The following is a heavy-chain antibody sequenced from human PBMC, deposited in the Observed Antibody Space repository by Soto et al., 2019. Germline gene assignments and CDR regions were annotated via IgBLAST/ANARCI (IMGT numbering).Heavy chain of an antibody. V-gene: IGHV4-31*03. J-gene: IGHJ5*02. CDR2: IYYSGST. Sequence: SETLSLTCTVSGGSISSGGYYWSWIRQHPGKGLEWIGYIYYSGSTYYNPSLKSRVTISVDTSKNQFSLKLSSVTAADTAVYYCARAPNHYGDYGEFWFDPWGQGTLVTVSS. CDR3: ARAPNHYGDYGEFWFDP. CDR1: GGSISSGGYY. D-gene: IGHD4-17*01.